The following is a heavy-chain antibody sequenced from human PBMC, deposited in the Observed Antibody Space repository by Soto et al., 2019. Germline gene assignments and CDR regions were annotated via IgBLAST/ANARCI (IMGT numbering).Heavy chain of an antibody. CDR1: GFTFNNYA. J-gene: IGHJ4*02. Sequence: EVQLLESGGGLVQPGGSLRLSCAASGFTFNNYAMTWVRQAPGKGLEWVSAISVGGDTTSYAASVKGRFTVSRDGSKNTLYLQMSSLRAEDTALYYCAKGRGGSGSLTPRVDFWGQGTLVTVSS. D-gene: IGHD3-10*01. CDR3: AKGRGGSGSLTPRVDF. V-gene: IGHV3-23*01. CDR2: ISVGGDTT.